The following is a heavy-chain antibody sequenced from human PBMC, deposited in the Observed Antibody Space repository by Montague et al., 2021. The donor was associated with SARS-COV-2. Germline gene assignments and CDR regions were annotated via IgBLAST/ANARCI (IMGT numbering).Heavy chain of an antibody. CDR2: IYYSGST. CDR3: ARAPIHPVPTSIGMDV. J-gene: IGHJ6*02. CDR1: GGSISSYY. D-gene: IGHD2/OR15-2a*01. V-gene: IGHV4-59*12. Sequence: SETLSLTSTVSGGSISSYYWSWIRQPPGKGLEWIGFIYYSGSTNYNPSLKSRVTISVDTSKKQLSLKLNSVTAADTAVYYCARAPIHPVPTSIGMDVWGQGTTVTVSS.